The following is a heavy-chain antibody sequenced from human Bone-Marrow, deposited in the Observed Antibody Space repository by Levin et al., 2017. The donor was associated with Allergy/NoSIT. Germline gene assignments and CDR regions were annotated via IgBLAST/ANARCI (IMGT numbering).Heavy chain of an antibody. CDR2: ISETGSTT. CDR3: AEGHYDSSGYYFAPFDY. J-gene: IGHJ4*02. CDR1: GFSFKNYG. D-gene: IGHD3-22*01. V-gene: IGHV3-23*01. Sequence: GESLKISCAASGFSFKNYGMNWVRQTPGKGLEWVSGISETGSTTYYADSVKGRFTITRDNSKNTLYLQMNSLRADDTAIYYCAEGHYDSSGYYFAPFDYWGQGTLVTVSS.